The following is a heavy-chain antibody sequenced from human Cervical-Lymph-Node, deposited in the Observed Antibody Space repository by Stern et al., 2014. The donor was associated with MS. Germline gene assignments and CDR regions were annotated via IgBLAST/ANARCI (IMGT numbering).Heavy chain of an antibody. Sequence: QLVQSGPEVKKPGTSVKVSCKASGFTFTSSAVQWVRQARGQRLEWIGWIVGGSGNTNYAQKVQERVTITRDMSTSTAYMELSSLRSEDTAVYYCAAEPMYYSDSVGAFDIWGQGTMVTVSS. D-gene: IGHD3-22*01. CDR1: GFTFTSSA. CDR3: AAEPMYYSDSVGAFDI. CDR2: IVGGSGNT. V-gene: IGHV1-58*01. J-gene: IGHJ3*02.